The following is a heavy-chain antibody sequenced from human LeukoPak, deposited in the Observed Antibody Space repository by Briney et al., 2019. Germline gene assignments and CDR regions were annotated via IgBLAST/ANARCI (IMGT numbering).Heavy chain of an antibody. CDR3: AREDVVLVDAVRYYYYGMDV. J-gene: IGHJ6*02. D-gene: IGHD2-8*01. V-gene: IGHV1-46*01. Sequence: GASVKVSCKASGYNFISYYIHWVRQAPGQGLEWVGIINPSGGSTSYAQKFQDRVTMTRDTSTSTVYMELSSLKSEDTAVYSCAREDVVLVDAVRYYYYGMDVWGQGTTVTVSS. CDR2: INPSGGST. CDR1: GYNFISYY.